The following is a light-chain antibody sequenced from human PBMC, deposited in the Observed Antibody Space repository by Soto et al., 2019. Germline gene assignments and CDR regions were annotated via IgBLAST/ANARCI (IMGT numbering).Light chain of an antibody. V-gene: IGKV1-5*01. CDR3: QQYNSYSPWT. CDR2: DAS. CDR1: QSISSW. Sequence: IQMPKSPSTQSASVGDKVTITGRASQSISSWLAWYQQKPGKAPKLLIYDASSLESGVPSRFSGSGSGTEFTLTISSLQPDDFATYYCQQYNSYSPWTFGQASKVDI. J-gene: IGKJ1*01.